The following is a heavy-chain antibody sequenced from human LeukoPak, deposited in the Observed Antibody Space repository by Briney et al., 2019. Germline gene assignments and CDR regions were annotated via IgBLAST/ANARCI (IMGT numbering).Heavy chain of an antibody. CDR2: IIPIFGTA. D-gene: IGHD1-26*01. CDR3: ARESLDSGSLDY. CDR1: GGTFSSYA. J-gene: IGHJ4*02. V-gene: IGHV1-69*13. Sequence: ASVKVSCKASGGTFSSYAISWVRQAPGQGLEWMGGIIPIFGTANYAQKFQGRVTITADESTSTAYMELSSLRSEDTAVYYCARESLDSGSLDYWGQGTLVTVSS.